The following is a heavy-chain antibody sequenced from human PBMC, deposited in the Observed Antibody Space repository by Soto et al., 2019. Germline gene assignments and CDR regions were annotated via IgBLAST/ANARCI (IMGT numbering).Heavy chain of an antibody. V-gene: IGHV1-69*01. CDR3: ARDGVWGYCSSTSCYTGVWFEP. J-gene: IGHJ5*02. CDR2: IIPIFGIA. CDR1: GGTFSSYA. Sequence: QVQRVQSGAEVKKPGSSVKVSCKASGGTFSSYAISWVRQAPGQGLEWMGGIIPIFGIANYAQKFQGRVTITADESTSTAYMELSSLRSEDTAVSYCARDGVWGYCSSTSCYTGVWFEPWGQGTLVTVSS. D-gene: IGHD2-2*02.